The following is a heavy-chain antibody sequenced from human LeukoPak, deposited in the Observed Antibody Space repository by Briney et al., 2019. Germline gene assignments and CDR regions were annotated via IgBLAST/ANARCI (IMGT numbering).Heavy chain of an antibody. Sequence: ASVKVSCKESGYTFTSYYMHWVRHAPGQGLEWMGIINPSGGSTSYAQKFQGRVTMNRDMSTSKVYMELSSLRSEDTAVYYCARARHGYCSGGRCPGRFDPWGQGTLGTVSS. CDR1: GYTFTSYY. CDR3: ARARHGYCSGGRCPGRFDP. V-gene: IGHV1-46*01. CDR2: INPSGGST. J-gene: IGHJ5*02. D-gene: IGHD2-15*01.